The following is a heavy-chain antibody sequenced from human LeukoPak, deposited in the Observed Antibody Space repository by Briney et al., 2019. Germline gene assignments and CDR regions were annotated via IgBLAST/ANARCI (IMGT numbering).Heavy chain of an antibody. CDR3: AKGTSSWHEFDY. J-gene: IGHJ4*02. Sequence: GGSLTLSCAASGFTFDDFAMHWVRQAPGRGLEWVSLITWDGGSTYYADSVKGRFTISRDNSKNSLYLQMNSLRAEDTALYYCAKGTSSWHEFDYWGQGTLVAVSS. V-gene: IGHV3-43D*03. D-gene: IGHD6-13*01. CDR2: ITWDGGST. CDR1: GFTFDDFA.